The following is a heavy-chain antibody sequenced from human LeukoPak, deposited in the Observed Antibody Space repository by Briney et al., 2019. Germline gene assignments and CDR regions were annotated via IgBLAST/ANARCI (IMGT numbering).Heavy chain of an antibody. Sequence: PGESLRLSCAGSGFTFSRSWMTWVRQAPGKGLEWVACINQDGSVKHYMDSVKGRFTISRDNAENSLHLQMHSLRAEDTAVYYCAKLLGDVTTFDYWGQGTLVTVSS. CDR3: AKLLGDVTTFDY. D-gene: IGHD3-16*01. CDR1: GFTFSRSW. J-gene: IGHJ4*02. CDR2: INQDGSVK. V-gene: IGHV3-7*01.